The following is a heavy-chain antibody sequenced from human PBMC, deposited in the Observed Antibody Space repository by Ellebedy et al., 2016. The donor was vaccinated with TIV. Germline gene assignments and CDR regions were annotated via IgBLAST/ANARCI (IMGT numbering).Heavy chain of an antibody. J-gene: IGHJ4*02. CDR2: ISNTGGRT. CDR1: GFTFSRHA. D-gene: IGHD1-14*01. Sequence: GESLKISCAASGFTFSRHAMSWVRQAPGKGLEWVSTISNTGGRTYYADSVEGRFTISRGNSKKTLYLQMSSLRTEDTAIYYCARGRPGTYIHHAFDNWGQGTLVTVSS. V-gene: IGHV3-23*01. CDR3: ARGRPGTYIHHAFDN.